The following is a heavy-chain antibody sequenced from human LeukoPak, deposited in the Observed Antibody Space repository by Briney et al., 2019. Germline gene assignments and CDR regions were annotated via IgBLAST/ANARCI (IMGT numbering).Heavy chain of an antibody. D-gene: IGHD2-21*01. CDR3: ARSRSDSRIPNWFDP. Sequence: SEILSLTCTVSGGSISRYYWSWIRQPPGKGLEWIGYISYSGGTNYNPSHKSRVTISVDTSKNQFSLKLSSVTAADTAVYYCARSRSDSRIPNWFDPWGQGTLVTVSS. CDR1: GGSISRYY. J-gene: IGHJ5*02. V-gene: IGHV4-59*08. CDR2: ISYSGGT.